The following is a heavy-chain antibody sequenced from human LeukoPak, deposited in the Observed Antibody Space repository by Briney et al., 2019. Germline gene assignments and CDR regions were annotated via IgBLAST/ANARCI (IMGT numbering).Heavy chain of an antibody. CDR2: IYHSGST. J-gene: IGHJ5*02. V-gene: IGHV4-38-2*02. D-gene: IGHD6-19*01. CDR3: AAQWLTGRVMTA. CDR1: GYSISSGYY. Sequence: SETLSLTCTVSGYSISSGYYWGWIRQPPGKGLEWIGSIYHSGSTYYNPSLKSRVTISVDTSKNQFSLKLSSVTAADTAVYFCAAQWLTGRVMTAWGQGTLVTVSS.